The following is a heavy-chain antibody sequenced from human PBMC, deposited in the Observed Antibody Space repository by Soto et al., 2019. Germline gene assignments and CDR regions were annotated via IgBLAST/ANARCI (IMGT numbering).Heavy chain of an antibody. V-gene: IGHV3-23*01. J-gene: IGHJ4*01. Sequence: EVQLLESGGGLVQPGGSLRLSCAPSGFTFSNFAMGWVRQAPGKGLEWVSHISAGGRTTYYADSVKGRFTISRDNSKNSLFLQMDSLRAEDPAVYYCAKDGIAVSGKGYFDYWGHGSLVTVSS. CDR1: GFTFSNFA. CDR3: AKDGIAVSGKGYFDY. D-gene: IGHD6-19*01. CDR2: ISAGGRTT.